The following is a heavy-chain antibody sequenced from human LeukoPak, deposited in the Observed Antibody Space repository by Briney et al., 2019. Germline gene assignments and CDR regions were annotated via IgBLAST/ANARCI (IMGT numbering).Heavy chain of an antibody. CDR2: ISGSGGST. D-gene: IGHD1-26*01. J-gene: IGHJ4*02. V-gene: IGHV3-23*01. CDR3: ARDLVVGATTPYFDY. Sequence: GGSLRLSCAASGFTFSSYAMSWVRQAPGKGLEWVSAISGSGGSTYYADSVKGRFTISRDNSKNTLYLQMNSLRAEDTAVYYCARDLVVGATTPYFDYWGQGTLVTVSS. CDR1: GFTFSSYA.